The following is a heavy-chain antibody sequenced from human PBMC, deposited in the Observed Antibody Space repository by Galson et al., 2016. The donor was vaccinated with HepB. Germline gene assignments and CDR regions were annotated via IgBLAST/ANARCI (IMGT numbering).Heavy chain of an antibody. D-gene: IGHD3-16*01. CDR2: VSYDGSII. CDR3: VRDLDDYIWGTYRTLDY. J-gene: IGHJ4*02. V-gene: IGHV3-30*04. CDR1: GFTFSGYA. Sequence: SLRLSCAASGFTFSGYAMHWVRQAPGKGLEWVAVVSYDGSIISYADSVKGRFTISRHNSKNTLYLQMNSLRAEDTALYYCVRDLDDYIWGTYRTLDYWGQETLVTVSS.